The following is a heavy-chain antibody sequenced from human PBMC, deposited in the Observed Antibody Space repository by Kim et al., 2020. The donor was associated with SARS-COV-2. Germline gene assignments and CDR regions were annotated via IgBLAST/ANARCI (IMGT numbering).Heavy chain of an antibody. CDR3: ARSVDTAMLTVDY. CDR1: GFTFSSYA. CDR2: ISYDGSRK. J-gene: IGHJ4*02. V-gene: IGHV3-30*04. D-gene: IGHD5-18*01. Sequence: GGSLRLSCAGSGFTFSSYAMHWVRQAPGKGLEWVALISYDGSRKYYADSVKGRFTISRDNSKNTVFLQINSLRAEDTAVYYCARSVDTAMLTVDYWGQGT.